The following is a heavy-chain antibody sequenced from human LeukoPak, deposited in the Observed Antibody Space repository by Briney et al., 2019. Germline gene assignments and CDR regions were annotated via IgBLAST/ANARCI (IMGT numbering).Heavy chain of an antibody. Sequence: TGGSLRLSCGASGFTFSSYWMSWVRQAPGKGLEWVANIKQDGSEKYYVDSVKGRFTISRDNPKNSLYLQMNNLRAEDTAVYYCASGLGRAIYYGSGRADYWGQGTLVTVSS. CDR1: GFTFSSYW. J-gene: IGHJ4*02. D-gene: IGHD3-10*01. CDR3: ASGLGRAIYYGSGRADY. V-gene: IGHV3-7*01. CDR2: IKQDGSEK.